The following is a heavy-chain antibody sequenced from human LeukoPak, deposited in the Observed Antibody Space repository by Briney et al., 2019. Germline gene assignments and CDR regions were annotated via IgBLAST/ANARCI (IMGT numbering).Heavy chain of an antibody. J-gene: IGHJ4*02. CDR3: ARVSGSGWYYFDH. Sequence: SETLSLTCTVSGGSSTSYFWSWVRQSPGKGLEWIGYIYNSGNTNYNPSLKSRVTISRDMSRNQFSLKLRPVTAADTAVYYCARVSGSGWYYFDHWGQGTLVTVSS. V-gene: IGHV4-59*01. CDR1: GGSSTSYF. D-gene: IGHD6-19*01. CDR2: IYNSGNT.